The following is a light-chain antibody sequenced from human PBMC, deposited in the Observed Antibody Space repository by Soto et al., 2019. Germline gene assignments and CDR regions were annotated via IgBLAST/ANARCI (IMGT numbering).Light chain of an antibody. CDR1: ERISDY. V-gene: IGKV1-39*01. Sequence: DSLTISCRASERISDYLSWYQQKPGKAPKLLINTASSLRSGVPSRFSGSGSGTDFTLTIDSLQPEDVETYYCQQSSSTPQTFGGGTKVDIK. CDR2: TAS. J-gene: IGKJ4*01. CDR3: QQSSSTPQT.